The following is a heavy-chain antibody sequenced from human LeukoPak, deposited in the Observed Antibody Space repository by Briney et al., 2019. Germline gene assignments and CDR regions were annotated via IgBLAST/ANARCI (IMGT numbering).Heavy chain of an antibody. V-gene: IGHV3-21*01. Sequence: PGGSLRLSCAVSGFTFTAYWMSWVRQAPGKGLEWVSSISSSSSYIYYADSVKGRFTISRDNAKNSLYLQMNSLRAEDTAVYYCARDTSAYFDYWGQGTLVTVSS. CDR1: GFTFTAYW. CDR2: ISSSSSYI. D-gene: IGHD3-16*01. CDR3: ARDTSAYFDY. J-gene: IGHJ4*02.